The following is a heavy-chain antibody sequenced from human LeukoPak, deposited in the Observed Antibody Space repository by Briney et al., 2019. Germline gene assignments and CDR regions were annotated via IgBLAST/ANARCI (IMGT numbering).Heavy chain of an antibody. D-gene: IGHD5-12*01. V-gene: IGHV4-59*08. J-gene: IGHJ3*02. CDR3: ARHGGESIVAMILHAFDI. CDR2: IYYSGST. Sequence: PSETLSLTCTVSGGSISSYSWSWIRQPPGKGLEWIGSIYYSGSTNYNPPLKSRVTMSVDTSKNQFSLRLSSVTAADTAVYYCARHGGESIVAMILHAFDIWGQGTMVTVSS. CDR1: GGSISSYS.